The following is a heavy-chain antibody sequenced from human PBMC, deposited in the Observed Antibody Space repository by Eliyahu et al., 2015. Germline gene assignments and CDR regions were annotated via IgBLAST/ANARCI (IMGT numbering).Heavy chain of an antibody. CDR3: ARVSADSSGYYRGAYDY. D-gene: IGHD3-22*01. V-gene: IGHV1-69*06. CDR2: IIPILGTA. Sequence: QVQLVQSGAEVXKPGSSVXVXCKAAGGTFSNYAISWVRQAPGQGLEXMGGIIPILGTAKYAQKLQGRVTITADKYTTTANMELSGLRSEDTAVYYCARVSADSSGYYRGAYDYWGQGTLVTVSS. J-gene: IGHJ4*02. CDR1: GGTFSNYA.